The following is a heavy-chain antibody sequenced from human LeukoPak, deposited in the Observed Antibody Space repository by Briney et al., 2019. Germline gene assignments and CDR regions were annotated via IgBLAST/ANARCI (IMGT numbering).Heavy chain of an antibody. J-gene: IGHJ3*02. CDR1: GFTFSAYA. V-gene: IGHV3-23*01. CDR2: ISVSGGST. D-gene: IGHD3-22*01. Sequence: GGSLRLSCEASGFTFSAYAMSWVRQAPGKGLEWVSAISVSGGSTYYADSVKGRFTISRDNSKNTLYLQMNSLRAEDTAVYYCAKDMYYYDSSGYYFLWAFDIWGQGTMVTVSS. CDR3: AKDMYYYDSSGYYFLWAFDI.